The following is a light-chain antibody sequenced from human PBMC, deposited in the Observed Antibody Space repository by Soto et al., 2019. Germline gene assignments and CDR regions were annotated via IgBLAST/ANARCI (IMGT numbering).Light chain of an antibody. J-gene: IGKJ4*01. CDR3: QQYYSFPLT. CDR1: QAIRNN. CDR2: DAS. V-gene: IGKV1-17*01. Sequence: DHPISMSRCSLLPSVADRSGISCRASQAIRNNLGWYQQKPGKAPELLIYDASTLESGVPSRFSGSGSGTEFTLTISCLQSEDFATYYCQQYYSFPLTFGGGTMVDI.